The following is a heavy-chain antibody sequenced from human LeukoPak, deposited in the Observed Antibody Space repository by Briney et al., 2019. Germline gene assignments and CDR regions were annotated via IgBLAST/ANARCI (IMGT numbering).Heavy chain of an antibody. D-gene: IGHD6-19*01. V-gene: IGHV4-34*01. CDR1: GGSFSGYY. CDR3: ARGLGGLVYFQH. J-gene: IGHJ1*01. CDR2: INHSGST. Sequence: PSETLSLTCAVYGGSFSGYYWSWIRQPPGKGLEWIGEINHSGSTNYNPSLKSRVTISVDTSKNQFSLKPSSVTAAGTAVYYCARGLGGLVYFQHWGQGTLVTVSS.